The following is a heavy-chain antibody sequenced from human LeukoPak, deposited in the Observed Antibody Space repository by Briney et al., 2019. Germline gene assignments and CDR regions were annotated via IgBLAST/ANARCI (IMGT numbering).Heavy chain of an antibody. Sequence: GGSLRLSCAASSFTFSSYWMTWVRQAPGKGLEWVSYISSSSSTIYYADSVKGRFTISRDNAKNSLYLQMNSLRAEDTAVYYCARSSAWLNDAFDIWGQGTMVTVSS. CDR2: ISSSSSTI. D-gene: IGHD5-12*01. CDR3: ARSSAWLNDAFDI. J-gene: IGHJ3*02. CDR1: SFTFSSYW. V-gene: IGHV3-48*01.